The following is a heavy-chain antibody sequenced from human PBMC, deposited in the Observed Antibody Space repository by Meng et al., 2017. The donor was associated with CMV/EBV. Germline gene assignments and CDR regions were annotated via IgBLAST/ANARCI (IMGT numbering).Heavy chain of an antibody. D-gene: IGHD5-12*01. CDR3: AKETVDVDSGMDV. J-gene: IGHJ6*02. CDR1: GFTFNNYG. CDR2: IRYDGSVE. Sequence: GESLKISCAASGFTFNNYGMHWVRQAPGKGLEWVAFIRYDGSVEYHADSVKGRFTISRDKGKSTLVLQMNSLRPEDTAVYYCAKETVDVDSGMDVWGQGATVTVSS. V-gene: IGHV3-30*02.